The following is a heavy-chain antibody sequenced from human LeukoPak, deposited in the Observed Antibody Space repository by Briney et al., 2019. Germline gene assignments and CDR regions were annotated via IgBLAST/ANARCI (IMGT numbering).Heavy chain of an antibody. CDR2: ISGSGGST. CDR1: GFTFSSYS. J-gene: IGHJ6*02. V-gene: IGHV3-23*01. Sequence: GGSLRLSCAASGFTFSSYSMNWVRQAPGKGLEWVSAISGSGGSTYYADSVKGRFTISRDNSKNTLYLQMNSLRAEDTAVYYCAKDPDYYYYGMDVWGQGTTVTVSS. CDR3: AKDPDYYYYGMDV.